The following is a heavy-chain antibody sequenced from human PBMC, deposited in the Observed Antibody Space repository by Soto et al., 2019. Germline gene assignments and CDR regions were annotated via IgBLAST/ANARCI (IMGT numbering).Heavy chain of an antibody. CDR3: ARDDAVAKEPYY. V-gene: IGHV3-33*01. CDR2: IWYDGSNK. D-gene: IGHD5-12*01. CDR1: GFTFSSYG. J-gene: IGHJ4*02. Sequence: QVQLVESGGGVVQPGKSLRLSCAASGFTFSSYGMHWVRQAPGKGLEWVAVIWYDGSNKYYADSVKGRFTISRDNSKNTLYLQMNSLRAEDTAVYYCARDDAVAKEPYYWGQGTLVTVSS.